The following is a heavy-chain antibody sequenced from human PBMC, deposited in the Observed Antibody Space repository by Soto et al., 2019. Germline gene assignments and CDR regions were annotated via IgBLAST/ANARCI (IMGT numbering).Heavy chain of an antibody. D-gene: IGHD2-2*01. Sequence: EVQLVESGGGLVQPGGSLRLSCAASGFTFSTYAMQWVRQAPGKGLEFVSSISSNGGTTNYAYSVKGRFTISRDNSRDTLYLRMGSLGPEDMAVYYCARDGRAMHDYWGQGTLVTVSS. V-gene: IGHV3-64*01. CDR3: ARDGRAMHDY. CDR2: ISSNGGTT. J-gene: IGHJ4*02. CDR1: GFTFSTYA.